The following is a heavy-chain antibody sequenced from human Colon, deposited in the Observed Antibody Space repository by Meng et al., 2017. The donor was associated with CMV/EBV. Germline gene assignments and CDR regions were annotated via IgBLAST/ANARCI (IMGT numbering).Heavy chain of an antibody. CDR3: ARDAAYSWKGANWFDP. Sequence: ASVKVSCKASGYTFTGYYMHWVRQAPGQGLEWMGWISPNSGGTNYAQNFQGRVTMTRDTSISTAYMDLSRLRSDDTAVYYCARDAAYSWKGANWFDPWGQGTLVTVSS. CDR1: GYTFTGYY. CDR2: ISPNSGGT. D-gene: IGHD1-1*01. J-gene: IGHJ5*02. V-gene: IGHV1-2*02.